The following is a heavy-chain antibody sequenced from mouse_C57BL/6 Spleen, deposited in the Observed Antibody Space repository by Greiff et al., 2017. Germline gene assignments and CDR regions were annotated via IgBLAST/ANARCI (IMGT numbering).Heavy chain of an antibody. Sequence: VQLKESGPGLVQPSQSLSITYTVSGFSLTSYGVHWVRQSPGKGLEWLGVVWRGGSTDYNAAFISRLSISKDNSKSQVFFKMNSLQADDTAIYYCASTVVATDYYAMDYWGQGTSVTVSS. CDR2: VWRGGST. J-gene: IGHJ4*01. D-gene: IGHD1-1*01. CDR3: ASTVVATDYYAMDY. CDR1: GFSLTSYG. V-gene: IGHV2-2*01.